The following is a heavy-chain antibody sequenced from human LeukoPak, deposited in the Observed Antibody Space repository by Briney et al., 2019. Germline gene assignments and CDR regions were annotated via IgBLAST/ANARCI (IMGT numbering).Heavy chain of an antibody. CDR1: GGSISSSNYY. D-gene: IGHD3-9*01. Sequence: SETLSLTCTVSGGSISSSNYYWGWIRQPPGKGLEWIGSIYYSGSTYYSPSLKSRVTISVDTSKNQFSLKLSSVTAADTAVYYCARGGITHILTGYQGQYNWFDPWGQGTLVTVSS. V-gene: IGHV4-39*07. J-gene: IGHJ5*02. CDR2: IYYSGST. CDR3: ARGGITHILTGYQGQYNWFDP.